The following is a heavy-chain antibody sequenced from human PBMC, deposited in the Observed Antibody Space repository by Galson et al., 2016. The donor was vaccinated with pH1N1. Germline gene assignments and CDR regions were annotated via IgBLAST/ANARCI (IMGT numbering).Heavy chain of an antibody. J-gene: IGHJ4*02. D-gene: IGHD5-18*01. V-gene: IGHV3-48*02. Sequence: SLRLSCAGSGFTFSGYSMDWVRQAPGRGPEWISYINSRGTSTIYSESVKGRFTVSRDNGQSLLYLEMNTLRDEYTAVYYCARDLLGFTYGYMSSYFDLWGQGALVIVSP. CDR3: ARDLLGFTYGYMSSYFDL. CDR2: INSRGTST. CDR1: GFTFSGYS.